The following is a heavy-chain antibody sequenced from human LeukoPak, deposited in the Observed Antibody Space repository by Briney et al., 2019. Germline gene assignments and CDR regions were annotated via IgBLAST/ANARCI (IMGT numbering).Heavy chain of an antibody. CDR1: GYTFTGYN. J-gene: IGHJ4*02. Sequence: GASVKVSCKASGYTFTGYNMHWVRQAPGQGLEWMGWINPHSGGTHYAQKFQGRVTMTRDTSISTAYMELSRLRSDDTAVYYCTRERPYGSGTYFDDRDLNYFESWGQGTLVTVSS. CDR2: INPHSGGT. V-gene: IGHV1-2*02. CDR3: TRERPYGSGTYFDDRDLNYFES. D-gene: IGHD3-10*01.